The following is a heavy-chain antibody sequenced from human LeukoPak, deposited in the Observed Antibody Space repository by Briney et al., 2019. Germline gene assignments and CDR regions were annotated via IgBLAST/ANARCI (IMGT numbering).Heavy chain of an antibody. D-gene: IGHD4-17*01. J-gene: IGHJ4*02. V-gene: IGHV1-2*02. CDR2: INPNSGGT. Sequence: ASVKVSCKASGYTFTGYYMHWVRQAPGQGLEWMGWINPNSGGTNYAQKFQGRVTMTRDTSISTAYMELSSLRSEDTAVYYCARARRGGEGFDYWGQGTLVTVSS. CDR1: GYTFTGYY. CDR3: ARARRGGEGFDY.